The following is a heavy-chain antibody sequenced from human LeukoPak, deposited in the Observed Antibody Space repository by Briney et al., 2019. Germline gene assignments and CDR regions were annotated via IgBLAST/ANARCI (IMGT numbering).Heavy chain of an antibody. J-gene: IGHJ4*02. V-gene: IGHV3-7*01. CDR2: IKEDGSEK. CDR3: ARDPYDNWNDVDY. D-gene: IGHD1-1*01. CDR1: GFTLSSYW. Sequence: PGGSLRLSCAASGFTLSSYWMSWVRQAPGKGLEWVANIKEDGSEKYYVDSVKGRFTISRDNTKNSLYLQMNSLRAEDTAVYYCARDPYDNWNDVDYWGQGTLVTVSS.